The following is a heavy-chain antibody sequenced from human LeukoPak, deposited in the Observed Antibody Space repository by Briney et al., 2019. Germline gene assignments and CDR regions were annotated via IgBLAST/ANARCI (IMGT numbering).Heavy chain of an antibody. V-gene: IGHV1-2*02. Sequence: ASVKVSCKASGYTLTDHYIHWVRQAPGQGLEWMGWLNPKTGGTNYAQTFQGRVTMTRDTSISTAYMELSRLTSDDTAVYYCARVTATHVSWLDPWGEGTLVTVSS. J-gene: IGHJ5*02. CDR3: ARVTATHVSWLDP. CDR2: LNPKTGGT. CDR1: GYTLTDHY. D-gene: IGHD1-1*01.